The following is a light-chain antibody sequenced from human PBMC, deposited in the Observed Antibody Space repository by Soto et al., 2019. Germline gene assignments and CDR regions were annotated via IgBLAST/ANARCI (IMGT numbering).Light chain of an antibody. CDR2: GAS. Sequence: DIQMTQSPSSLSASVGGRVTITCQASHDMRKDLNWYQQKPGKAPKLLIHGASSLEAGVPSRFSGSGSGTDFTFTISGLQPEDVATYHCQQYDNLPLTFGGGTKVEI. J-gene: IGKJ4*01. CDR1: HDMRKD. V-gene: IGKV1-33*01. CDR3: QQYDNLPLT.